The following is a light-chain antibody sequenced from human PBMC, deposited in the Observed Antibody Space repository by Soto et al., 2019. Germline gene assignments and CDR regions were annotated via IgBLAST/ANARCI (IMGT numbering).Light chain of an antibody. CDR1: QSISTW. V-gene: IGKV1-5*01. Sequence: DIQMTQSPSTLSASVGDRVTITCRASQSISTWLAWYQQKPGKAPKFLMYDASNLQSGVPSRFSGSGSGTEFTLTISSLQPDDFATYYCQQYNFYPRTFGQGTKVDIK. CDR3: QQYNFYPRT. CDR2: DAS. J-gene: IGKJ1*01.